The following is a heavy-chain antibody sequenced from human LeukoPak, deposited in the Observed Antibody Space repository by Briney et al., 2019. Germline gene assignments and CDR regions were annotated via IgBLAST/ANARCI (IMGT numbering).Heavy chain of an antibody. D-gene: IGHD6-25*01. J-gene: IGHJ6*03. CDR2: IDNSDNT. Sequence: GGSLRLSCSASEFTVSSNYMSWVRQAPGKGLEWVSVIDNSDNTYYADSVKGRFTISRDNSKNTLYLQMNSLRAEDTAFYYCARGSGRGGLMDVWGKVTTVTVSS. V-gene: IGHV3-53*01. CDR1: EFTVSSNY. CDR3: ARGSGRGGLMDV.